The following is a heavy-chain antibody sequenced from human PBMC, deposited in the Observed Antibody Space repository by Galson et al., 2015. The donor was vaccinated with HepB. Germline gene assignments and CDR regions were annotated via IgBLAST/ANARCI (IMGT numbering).Heavy chain of an antibody. J-gene: IGHJ4*02. CDR1: GYTFTSYA. CDR2: INAGNGNT. CDR3: ARTVSTSCYKGGIRFLECQPYFDY. D-gene: IGHD2-2*02. Sequence: SVKVSCKASGYTFTSYAMHWVRQAPGQRLEWMGWINAGNGNTKYTQKFQGRVTMTRDTSISTAYMELSRLRSDDTAVYYCARTVSTSCYKGGIRFLECQPYFDYWGQGTLVTVSS. V-gene: IGHV1-3*01.